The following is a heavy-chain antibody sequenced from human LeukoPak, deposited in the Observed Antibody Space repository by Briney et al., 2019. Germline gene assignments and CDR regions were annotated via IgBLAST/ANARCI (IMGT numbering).Heavy chain of an antibody. CDR3: AKGYTYGCNDY. CDR1: GFTFSSYW. V-gene: IGHV3-74*01. D-gene: IGHD5-18*01. J-gene: IGHJ4*02. Sequence: GGSLRLSCAVSGFTFSSYWMHWVRQAPGKGLVWVSRISEDGGSISYADDVKGRFTISRDNSKNTVYLQMNSLRAEDTALYYCAKGYTYGCNDYWGQGTRVTVSS. CDR2: ISEDGGSI.